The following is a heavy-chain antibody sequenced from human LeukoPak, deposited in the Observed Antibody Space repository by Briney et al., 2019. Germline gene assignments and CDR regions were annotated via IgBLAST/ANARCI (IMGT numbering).Heavy chain of an antibody. J-gene: IGHJ4*02. CDR2: VSTNDGNT. Sequence: ASVRVSCKASGYTFTNYHIAWVRQAPGQGLEWMGWVSTNDGNTVYAQRLQGRVTMTTDTSTSVAYMELRSLTSDDTAVYYCTRAPPGMTMMTDYWGQGTLVAVSS. CDR1: GYTFTNYH. D-gene: IGHD3-22*01. CDR3: TRAPPGMTMMTDY. V-gene: IGHV1-18*01.